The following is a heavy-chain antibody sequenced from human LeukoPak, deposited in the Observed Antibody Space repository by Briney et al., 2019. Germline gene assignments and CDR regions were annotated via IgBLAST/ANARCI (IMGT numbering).Heavy chain of an antibody. CDR3: ASSPSGYWWNFDC. V-gene: IGHV4-39*01. CDR1: GGSISSNNYY. J-gene: IGHJ4*02. Sequence: TLSLTFTVSGGSISSNNYYWGWIRQPPGKGLEWIGSIYYSGSTYNNPSLKSRVTISVDTTKNQFSLKLTSVTAADTAVYYCASSPSGYWWNFDCWGQGTLVTVSS. D-gene: IGHD3-22*01. CDR2: IYYSGST.